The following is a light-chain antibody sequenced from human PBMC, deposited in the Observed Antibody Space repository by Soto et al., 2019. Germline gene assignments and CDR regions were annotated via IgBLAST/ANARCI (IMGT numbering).Light chain of an antibody. Sequence: QSVLTQPPSASGTPGQRVTISCSGSSCNIGSNTVNWYQQLPGTAPKLLIYSNNLRPSGVPDRFSGSESGTSASLAISGLQSEDEADYYCSAWDDSLNGVVFGGGTKLTVL. J-gene: IGLJ3*02. CDR1: SCNIGSNT. V-gene: IGLV1-44*01. CDR2: SNN. CDR3: SAWDDSLNGVV.